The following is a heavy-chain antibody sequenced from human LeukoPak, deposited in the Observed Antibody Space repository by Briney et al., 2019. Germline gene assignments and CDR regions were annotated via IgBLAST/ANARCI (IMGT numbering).Heavy chain of an antibody. Sequence: SQTLSLTCTVSGGSISSGSYYWSWIRQPAGKGLEWIGRIYTSGSTNYNPSLKSRVTISIDTSKNQFSLRLNSVTATDTAVYYCARLNKPGWFDPWGQGTLVTVSS. D-gene: IGHD1-14*01. J-gene: IGHJ5*02. CDR2: IYTSGST. CDR3: ARLNKPGWFDP. CDR1: GGSISSGSYY. V-gene: IGHV4-61*02.